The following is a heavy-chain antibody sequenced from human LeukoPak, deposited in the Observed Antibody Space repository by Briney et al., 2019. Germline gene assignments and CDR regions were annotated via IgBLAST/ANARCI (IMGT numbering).Heavy chain of an antibody. D-gene: IGHD6-19*01. CDR2: MNPNSGNT. J-gene: IGHJ4*02. CDR1: GYTFTSCD. V-gene: IGHV1-8*01. Sequence: ASVKVSCKASGYTFTSCDINWVRQATGQGLEWMGWMNPNSGNTGYGQSFQGRITMTRDISIGTAYMELSNLTSEDTAIYYCTRGSSGRRDNWGQGTLVTVSS. CDR3: TRGSSGRRDN.